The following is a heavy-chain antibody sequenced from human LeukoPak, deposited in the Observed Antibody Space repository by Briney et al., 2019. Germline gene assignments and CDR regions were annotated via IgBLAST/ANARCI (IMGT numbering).Heavy chain of an antibody. J-gene: IGHJ4*02. CDR1: GYTFASYG. V-gene: IGHV1-18*01. CDR3: ARAGGRVVTAIDAY. D-gene: IGHD2-21*02. CDR2: ISAYNGNI. Sequence: GASVKVSCKTSGYTFASYGINWVRQAPGQGLEWMGWISAYNGNINYAQKFQGRVTMTTDTSTSTVYFELRSLRSDDTAIYYCARAGGRVVTAIDAYWGQGTLVTVSS.